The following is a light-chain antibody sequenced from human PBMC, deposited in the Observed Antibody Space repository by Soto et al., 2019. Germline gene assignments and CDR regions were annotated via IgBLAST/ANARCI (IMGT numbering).Light chain of an antibody. CDR3: QQDNDWPPWT. CDR2: GAS. Sequence: EIVMTQSPATLSVSPGERATLSCRASQSVSSNLAWYQQKPGQAPRLLIYGASTRVTGIPVRFSGSGSGTEFTLAISSLQSEDFAVYYCQQDNDWPPWTVGQGTKVEIK. CDR1: QSVSSN. J-gene: IGKJ1*01. V-gene: IGKV3-15*01.